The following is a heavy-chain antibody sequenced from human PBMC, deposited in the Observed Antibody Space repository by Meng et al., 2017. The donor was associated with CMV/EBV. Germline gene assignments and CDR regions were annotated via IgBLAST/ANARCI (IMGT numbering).Heavy chain of an antibody. V-gene: IGHV4-38-2*02. CDR1: GYSISSGYY. CDR3: ARERGFFVVVPAANGPFDY. CDR2: IYHSGST. Sequence: GSLRLSCTVSGYSISSGYYWGWIRQPPGKGLEWIGSIYHSGSTYYNPSLKSRVTISVDTSKNQFSLKLSSVTAADAAVYYCARERGFFVVVPAANGPFDYWGQGTLVTVSS. D-gene: IGHD2-2*01. J-gene: IGHJ4*02.